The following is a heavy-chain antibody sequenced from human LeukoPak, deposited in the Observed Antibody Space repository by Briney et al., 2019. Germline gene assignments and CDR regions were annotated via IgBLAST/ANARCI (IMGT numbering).Heavy chain of an antibody. J-gene: IGHJ4*02. Sequence: ASVKVSCKASGYTFTSYGINWVRQAPGQGLEWMGCISSYDGNTNYAQKLQGRVTMTTDTATSTAYVELRSLRSDDTAVYYCARVFLYYDILTGYYGSWYFVYWGEGTLVTVSS. CDR3: ARVFLYYDILTGYYGSWYFVY. D-gene: IGHD3-9*01. CDR2: ISSYDGNT. CDR1: GYTFTSYG. V-gene: IGHV1-18*01.